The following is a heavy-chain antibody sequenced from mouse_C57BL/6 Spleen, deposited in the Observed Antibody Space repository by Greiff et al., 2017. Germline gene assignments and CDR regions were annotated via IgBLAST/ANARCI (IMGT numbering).Heavy chain of an antibody. CDR3: ARGGTTVVEGY. D-gene: IGHD1-1*01. V-gene: IGHV1-55*01. CDR2: IYPGSGST. Sequence: VQLQQPGAELVKPGASVKMSCQASGYTFTSYWITWVKQRPGQGLEWIGDIYPGSGSTNYNAKFKSKATLTVDTSSSTAYMQLSSLTSEDSAVYYCARGGTTVVEGYWGQGTTLTVSS. CDR1: GYTFTSYW. J-gene: IGHJ2*01.